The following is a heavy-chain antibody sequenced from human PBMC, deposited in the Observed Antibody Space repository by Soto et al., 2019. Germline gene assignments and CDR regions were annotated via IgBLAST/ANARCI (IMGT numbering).Heavy chain of an antibody. J-gene: IGHJ2*01. CDR3: ARVLWLVGPNGYFDL. CDR2: IYYSGST. D-gene: IGHD6-19*01. Sequence: ASETLSLTCTVPGGSISSYYWSWIRQPPGKGLEWIGYIYYSGSTNYNPSLKSRVTISVDTSKNQFSLKLSSVTAADTAVYYCARVLWLVGPNGYFDLWGRGTLVTVSS. CDR1: GGSISSYY. V-gene: IGHV4-59*12.